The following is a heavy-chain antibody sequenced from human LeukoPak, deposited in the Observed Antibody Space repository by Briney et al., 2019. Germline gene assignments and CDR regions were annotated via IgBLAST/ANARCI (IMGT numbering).Heavy chain of an antibody. CDR2: IYYSGST. Sequence: SETLSLTCTVSGGYISSYYWGWIRQPPGKGLEWIGSIYYSGSTYYNPSLKSRVTISVDTSKNQFSLKLSSVTAADTAVYYCAREETSSLWFGELLSTNPDYYYYMDVWGKGTTVTVSS. CDR3: AREETSSLWFGELLSTNPDYYYYMDV. J-gene: IGHJ6*03. D-gene: IGHD3-10*01. V-gene: IGHV4-39*07. CDR1: GGYISSYY.